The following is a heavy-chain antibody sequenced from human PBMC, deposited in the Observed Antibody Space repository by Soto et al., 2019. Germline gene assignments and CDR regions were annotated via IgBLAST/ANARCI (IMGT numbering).Heavy chain of an antibody. Sequence: GASVKVSCKASGYTFTGYYMHWVRQAPGQGLEWMGWINPNSGGTNYAQKFQGRVTMTRDTSISTAYMELSRLRSDDTAVYYCARGLRHRYYGSGSPYYGMDVWGQGTTVTVSS. CDR1: GYTFTGYY. D-gene: IGHD3-10*01. V-gene: IGHV1-2*02. CDR3: ARGLRHRYYGSGSPYYGMDV. CDR2: INPNSGGT. J-gene: IGHJ6*02.